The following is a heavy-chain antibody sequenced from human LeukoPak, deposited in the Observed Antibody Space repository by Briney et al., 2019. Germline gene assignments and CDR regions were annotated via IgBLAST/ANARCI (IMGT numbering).Heavy chain of an antibody. CDR1: GFTFSSYG. V-gene: IGHV3-30*18. Sequence: GGSLRLSCAASGFTFSSYGMHWVRQAPGKGLEWVAVISYDGSNKYYADSVKGRFTISRDNSKNTLYLQMNSLRAEDTAVYYCAKDPHSSSWYYYYGMDVWGKGTTVTVSS. J-gene: IGHJ6*04. CDR2: ISYDGSNK. D-gene: IGHD6-13*01. CDR3: AKDPHSSSWYYYYGMDV.